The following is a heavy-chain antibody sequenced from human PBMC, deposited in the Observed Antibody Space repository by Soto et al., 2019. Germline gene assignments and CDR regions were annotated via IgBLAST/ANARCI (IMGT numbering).Heavy chain of an antibody. CDR2: ISAYNGNI. D-gene: IGHD6-19*01. CDR1: GYTFTSYG. Sequence: GASVKVSCKASGYTFTSYGISWVRQAPGQGLEWMGWISAYNGNIKYAQKLQGRVTMTTDTSTSTAYMEPRSLRSDDTAVYYCARDLAVGLVDYWGQGTLVTVSS. V-gene: IGHV1-18*01. J-gene: IGHJ4*02. CDR3: ARDLAVGLVDY.